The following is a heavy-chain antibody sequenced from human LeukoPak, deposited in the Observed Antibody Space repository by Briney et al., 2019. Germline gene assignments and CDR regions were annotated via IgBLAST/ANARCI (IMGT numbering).Heavy chain of an antibody. CDR2: TRNKANSYTT. CDR3: VIVVAVRGHYYFES. CDR1: GFTFSDHY. D-gene: IGHD2/OR15-2a*01. V-gene: IGHV3-72*01. Sequence: GGSLRLSCAASGFTFSDHYMDWVRQAPGKGLEWVGRTRNKANSYTTEYAAPVKGRFTISRDDSQNSLYLQMNSLKTEDTAMYYCVIVVAVRGHYYFESWGQGTLVTVSS. J-gene: IGHJ4*02.